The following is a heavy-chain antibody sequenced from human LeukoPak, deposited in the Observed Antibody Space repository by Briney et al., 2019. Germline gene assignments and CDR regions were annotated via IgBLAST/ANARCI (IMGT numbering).Heavy chain of an antibody. V-gene: IGHV1-2*06. CDR1: GYTFTGYY. D-gene: IGHD4-17*01. J-gene: IGHJ4*02. CDR2: INPDSGGT. CDR3: AILIGGMTTVTTPDY. Sequence: GASVKVSCKASGYTFTGYYMHWVRQAPGQGLEWMGRINPDSGGTNYAQKFQGRVTMTRDTSISTAYMELSRLRSDDTAVYYCAILIGGMTTVTTPDYWGQGTLVTVSS.